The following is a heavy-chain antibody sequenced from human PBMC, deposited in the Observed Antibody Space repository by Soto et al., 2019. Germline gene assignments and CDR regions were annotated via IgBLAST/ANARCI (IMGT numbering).Heavy chain of an antibody. D-gene: IGHD1-26*01. J-gene: IGHJ6*02. CDR1: GFTFSSYG. Sequence: PGGSLRLSCAASGFTFSSYGMHWVRQAPGKGLEWVAVISYDGSNKYYADSVKGRFTISRDNSKNTLYLQMNSLRAEDTAVYYCAKDLREASLKYSGMDVWGQGTTVTVSS. V-gene: IGHV3-30*18. CDR2: ISYDGSNK. CDR3: AKDLREASLKYSGMDV.